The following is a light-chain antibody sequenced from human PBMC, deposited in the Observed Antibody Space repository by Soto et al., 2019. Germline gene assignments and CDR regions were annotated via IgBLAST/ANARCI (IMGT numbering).Light chain of an antibody. Sequence: IVLTQSPGTLSLSPGERATLSCRASQSVSSSYLAWYQQKPSQAPRLLIYGASSRATGIPDRFSGSGSGTDFTLTISRLEPEDFAVYYCQQYGSSPTFGQGTRLEIK. CDR2: GAS. CDR1: QSVSSSY. J-gene: IGKJ5*01. CDR3: QQYGSSPT. V-gene: IGKV3-20*01.